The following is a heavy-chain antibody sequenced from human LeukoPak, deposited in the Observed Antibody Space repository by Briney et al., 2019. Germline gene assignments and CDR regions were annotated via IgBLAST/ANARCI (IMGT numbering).Heavy chain of an antibody. J-gene: IGHJ4*02. CDR1: GYSFTSYW. CDR2: IDPSDSYT. Sequence: GESLKISCKGSGYSFTSYWISWVRLVPGKGLEWMGRIDPSDSYTNYSPSFQGHVTISADKSISTAYLQWSSLKASDTAMYYCARQGGTLYGYWGQGTLVTVSS. CDR3: ARQGGTLYGY. D-gene: IGHD2/OR15-2a*01. V-gene: IGHV5-10-1*01.